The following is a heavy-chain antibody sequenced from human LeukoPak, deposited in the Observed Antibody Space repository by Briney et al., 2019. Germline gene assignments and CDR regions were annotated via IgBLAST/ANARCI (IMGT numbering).Heavy chain of an antibody. J-gene: IGHJ4*02. CDR3: ARQATVGRTGGLFDY. D-gene: IGHD3-10*01. CDR1: GGSISSSSYY. Sequence: PSETLSLTCTVSGGSISSSSYYWGWLRQPPGRGLEWIGSIYYSGSTYYNPSLKSRVTISVDTSKNQFSLKLSSVTAADTAVYYCARQATVGRTGGLFDYWGQGTLVTVSS. V-gene: IGHV4-39*01. CDR2: IYYSGST.